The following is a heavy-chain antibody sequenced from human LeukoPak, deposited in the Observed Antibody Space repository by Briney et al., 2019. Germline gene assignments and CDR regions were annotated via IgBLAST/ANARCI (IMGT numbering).Heavy chain of an antibody. V-gene: IGHV4-34*01. J-gene: IGHJ4*02. CDR2: INHSGST. D-gene: IGHD5-18*01. CDR3: ASGGGIQLWTPPNY. Sequence: KSSETLSLTCAVYGGSFSGYYWSWIRQPPGKGLEWIGEINHSGSTNYNPSLKSRVTISVDTSKNQFSLKLSSVTAADTAVYYCASGGGIQLWTPPNYWGQGTLVTVPS. CDR1: GGSFSGYY.